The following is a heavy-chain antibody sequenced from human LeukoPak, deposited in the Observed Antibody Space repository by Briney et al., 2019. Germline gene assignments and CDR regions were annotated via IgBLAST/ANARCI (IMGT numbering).Heavy chain of an antibody. CDR3: ARWDSSGFPFDP. V-gene: IGHV4-34*01. CDR2: TNHSGST. J-gene: IGHJ5*02. D-gene: IGHD3-22*01. CDR1: GGSFSGYY. Sequence: SETLSLTCAVYGGSFSGYYWSWIRQPPGKGLEWIGETNHSGSTNYNPSLKSRVTISVDTSKNQFSLKLSSVTAADTAVYYCARWDSSGFPFDPWGQGTLVTVSS.